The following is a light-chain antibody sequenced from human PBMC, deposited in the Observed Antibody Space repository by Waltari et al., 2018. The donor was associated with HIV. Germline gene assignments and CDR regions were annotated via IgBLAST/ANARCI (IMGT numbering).Light chain of an antibody. CDR3: HSYDSSLDGWV. Sequence: QSVLTQPPSVSGAPGQRVTISCTGSSSNIGADYHVTWYQQLPGTAPKLLISGYNTRPSGVPDRFSGSKSGPSASLAITGLQAEDEADYYCHSYDSSLDGWVFGGGTKLTVL. CDR1: SSNIGADYH. V-gene: IGLV1-40*01. J-gene: IGLJ3*02. CDR2: GYN.